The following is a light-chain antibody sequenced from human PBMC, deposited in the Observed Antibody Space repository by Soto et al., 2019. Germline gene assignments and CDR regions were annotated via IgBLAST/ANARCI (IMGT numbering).Light chain of an antibody. CDR1: QGIGTD. J-gene: IGKJ2*01. Sequence: IQLTQSPSSLSASVGDRVTFTCRASQGIGTDLAWYQQKPGIAPKLLIYGASTMHSVVPSRFSGSGSGADFTLSISIRRPEDFATYYCQHGYSYPYTFGPGTKSQIK. CDR3: QHGYSYPYT. CDR2: GAS. V-gene: IGKV1-9*01.